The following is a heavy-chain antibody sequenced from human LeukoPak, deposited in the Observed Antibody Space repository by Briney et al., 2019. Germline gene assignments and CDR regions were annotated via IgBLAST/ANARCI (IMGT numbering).Heavy chain of an antibody. CDR3: ARFDWQSYGMDV. D-gene: IGHD3-9*01. CDR1: GFTFSSYD. V-gene: IGHV3-13*01. J-gene: IGHJ6*02. Sequence: GGSLRLSCAASGFTFSSYDMHWVRQATGKGLEWVSAIGTAGDTYYPGSVKGRFTISRENAKNSLYLQMNSLRAGDTAVYYCARFDWQSYGMDVWGQGTTVTVSS. CDR2: IGTAGDT.